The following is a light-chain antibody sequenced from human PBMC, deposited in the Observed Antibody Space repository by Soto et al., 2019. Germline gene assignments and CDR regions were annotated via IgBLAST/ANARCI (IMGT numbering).Light chain of an antibody. CDR3: SANDDSLGGPV. V-gene: IGLV1-47*02. CDR1: NSNVETNY. J-gene: IGLJ2*01. CDR2: SND. Sequence: QSVLTQPPSASGTPGQRVTISCSGSNSNVETNYVYWYQQVAGTAPKLLIYSNDQRPSGDPDRFSASKSGTSASLDISGLRSEDEADYYCSANDDSLGGPVFGGGTQLTVL.